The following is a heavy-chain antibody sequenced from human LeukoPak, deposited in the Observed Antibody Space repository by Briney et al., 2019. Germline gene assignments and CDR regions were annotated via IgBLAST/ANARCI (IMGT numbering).Heavy chain of an antibody. V-gene: IGHV4-30-2*01. Sequence: PSETLSLTCAVSGGSISSGGYSWSWIRQPPGKGLEWIGYIYHSGSTYYNPSLKSRVTISVDTSKNQFSLKLSSVTAADTAVYYCARESPLYPLGYWGQGTLVTVSS. CDR3: ARESPLYPLGY. J-gene: IGHJ4*02. CDR1: GGSISSGGYS. D-gene: IGHD2-2*02. CDR2: IYHSGST.